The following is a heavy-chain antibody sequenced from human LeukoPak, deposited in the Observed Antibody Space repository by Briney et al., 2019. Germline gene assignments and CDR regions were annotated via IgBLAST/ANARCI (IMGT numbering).Heavy chain of an antibody. Sequence: SETLSLTCAVYGVSFSGYSWSWIRQPPGKGLEWIGEINHSGSTNYNPSLKSRVTISVDTSKNQFSLKLSSVTAADTAVYYCARGGYSGLTHWGQGTLVTVSS. CDR3: ARGGYSGLTH. D-gene: IGHD5-12*01. CDR1: GVSFSGYS. CDR2: INHSGST. V-gene: IGHV4-34*01. J-gene: IGHJ4*02.